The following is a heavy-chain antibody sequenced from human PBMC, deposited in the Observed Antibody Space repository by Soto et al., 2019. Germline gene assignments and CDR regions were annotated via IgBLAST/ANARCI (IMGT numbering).Heavy chain of an antibody. CDR3: TGAGIDFYYMDV. V-gene: IGHV3-66*01. CDR2: IYSGGST. CDR1: GFTVSSNY. J-gene: IGHJ6*03. D-gene: IGHD3-10*01. Sequence: EVQLVESGGGLVQPGGSLRLSCAASGFTVSSNYMSWVRQAPGKGLEWVSVIYSGGSTYYADSVKGRFTISRDNSKNTPYLDMNSLRAEDTAVYYCTGAGIDFYYMDVWGKGTTVTVSS.